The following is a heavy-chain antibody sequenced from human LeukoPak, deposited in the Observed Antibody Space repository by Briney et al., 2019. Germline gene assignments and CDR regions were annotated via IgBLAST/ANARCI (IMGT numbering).Heavy chain of an antibody. CDR2: INTNTGNP. J-gene: IGHJ4*02. V-gene: IGHV7-4-1*02. D-gene: IGHD2-8*01. CDR3: ARDWGYCTKGVCCPDY. CDR1: GYTFTGYY. Sequence: GASVKVSCKASGYTFTGYYMHWVRQAPGQRLEWMGWINTNTGNPTYAQGFTGRFVFSLDTSVSTAYLQISSLKAEDTAVYYCARDWGYCTKGVCCPDYWGQGTLVTVSS.